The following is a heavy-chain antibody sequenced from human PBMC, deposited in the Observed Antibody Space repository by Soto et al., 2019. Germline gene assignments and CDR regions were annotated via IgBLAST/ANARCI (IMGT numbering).Heavy chain of an antibody. V-gene: IGHV1-2*02. CDR3: ARVMAYEQQLVPFDY. CDR1: GYTFIGYY. Sequence: QVQLVQSGAEVKKPGASVKVSCKTSGYTFIGYYLNWVRQAPGQGLEWMGWVNPHTGGTHYAQKFDGRVTMTRDTSTYTAYMELSGLKFDAPATYFCARVMAYEQQLVPFDYWGQGTLVTVSS. J-gene: IGHJ4*02. CDR2: VNPHTGGT. D-gene: IGHD6-13*01.